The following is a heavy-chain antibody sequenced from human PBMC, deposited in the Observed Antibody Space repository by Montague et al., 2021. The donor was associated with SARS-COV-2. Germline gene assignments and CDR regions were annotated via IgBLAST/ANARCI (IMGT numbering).Heavy chain of an antibody. V-gene: IGHV3-33*06. Sequence: SLRLSCAASGFTFSSYCMHWVRQAPGKGLEWVAVIWYDESNKYYADSVKGRFTISRDNSKNTLYLQMNSLRAEDTAVYYCAKEGIVAHDYWGQGTMVTVSS. CDR3: AKEGIVAHDY. CDR2: IWYDESNK. J-gene: IGHJ4*02. CDR1: GFTFSSYC. D-gene: IGHD1-26*01.